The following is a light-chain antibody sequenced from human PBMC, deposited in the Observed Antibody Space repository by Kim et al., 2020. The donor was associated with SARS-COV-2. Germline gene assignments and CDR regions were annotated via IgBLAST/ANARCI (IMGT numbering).Light chain of an antibody. Sequence: EIVLTQSPGTLSLSPGERATLSCRASQSVDSRYLGWYQQKPGQAPRLLIYGASTRATGIPDRFSGSGSGTDFTLAISRLEPEDFAVYYCQQYGSSSWTFGQGTKVDIK. CDR1: QSVDSRY. CDR2: GAS. V-gene: IGKV3-20*01. J-gene: IGKJ1*01. CDR3: QQYGSSSWT.